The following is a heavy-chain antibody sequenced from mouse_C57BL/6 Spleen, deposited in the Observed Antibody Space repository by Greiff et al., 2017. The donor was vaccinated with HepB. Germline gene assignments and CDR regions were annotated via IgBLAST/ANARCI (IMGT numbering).Heavy chain of an antibody. CDR1: GYAFSSYW. Sequence: QVQLKESGAELVKPGASVKISCKASGYAFSSYWMNWVKQRPGKGLEWIGQIYPGDGDTNYNGKFKGKATLTADKSSSTAYMQLSSLTSEDSAVYFCARSSNYYFDYWGQGTTLTVSS. CDR2: IYPGDGDT. CDR3: ARSSNYYFDY. V-gene: IGHV1-80*01. J-gene: IGHJ2*01. D-gene: IGHD2-5*01.